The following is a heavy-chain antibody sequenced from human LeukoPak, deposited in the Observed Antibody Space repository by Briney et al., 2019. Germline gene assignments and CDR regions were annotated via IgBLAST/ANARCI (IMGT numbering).Heavy chain of an antibody. CDR2: IYSGGST. D-gene: IGHD3-22*01. V-gene: IGHV3-53*01. J-gene: IGHJ4*02. CDR3: ARANYDSSGPPHYYFDY. CDR1: GFTVSSNY. Sequence: GGSLRLSCAASGFTVSSNYMSWVRQAPGKGLESVSVIYSGGSTYYADSVKGRFTISRDNSKNTLYLQMNSLRAEDTAVYYRARANYDSSGPPHYYFDYWGQGTLVTVSS.